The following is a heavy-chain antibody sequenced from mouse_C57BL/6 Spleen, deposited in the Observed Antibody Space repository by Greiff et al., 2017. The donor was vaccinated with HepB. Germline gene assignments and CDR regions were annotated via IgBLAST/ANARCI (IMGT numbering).Heavy chain of an antibody. CDR1: GYTFTSYG. CDR2: IYPRSGNT. Sequence: VQRVESGAELARPGASVKLSCKASGYTFTSYGISWVKQRTGQGLEWIGEIYPRSGNTYYNEKFKGQATLTADKSSSTAYMELRSLTSEDSAVYFCARGGPITTVVARYFDVWGTGTTVTVSS. J-gene: IGHJ1*03. V-gene: IGHV1-81*01. CDR3: ARGGPITTVVARYFDV. D-gene: IGHD1-1*01.